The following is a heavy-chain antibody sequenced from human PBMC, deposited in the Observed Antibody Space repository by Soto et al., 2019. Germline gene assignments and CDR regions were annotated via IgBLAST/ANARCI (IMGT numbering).Heavy chain of an antibody. CDR3: ARSPPMAAAGVYFDY. CDR2: ISAYNGNT. V-gene: IGHV1-18*01. CDR1: GYTFTSYG. Sequence: QVQLVQSGAEVKKPGASVKVSCKASGYTFTSYGISWVRQAPGQGLEWMGWISAYNGNTNYAQKLQGRVTMTTDTPXITAYMELRSLRSDDTAVYYCARSPPMAAAGVYFDYWGQGTLVTVSS. J-gene: IGHJ4*02. D-gene: IGHD6-13*01.